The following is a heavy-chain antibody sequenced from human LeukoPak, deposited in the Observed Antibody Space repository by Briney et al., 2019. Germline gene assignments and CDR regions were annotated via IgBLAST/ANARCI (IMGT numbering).Heavy chain of an antibody. Sequence: GRSLRLSCAASGFTFSIYTMNWVRQAPGKGLEWVSYIDSSSSTTYYADSVKGRFTISRDNAKNSLYLQMNSLRDDDTAVYYCARERALYHGNADFDYWGQGTLVTVSA. V-gene: IGHV3-48*02. J-gene: IGHJ4*02. CDR1: GFTFSIYT. CDR3: ARERALYHGNADFDY. D-gene: IGHD3-10*01. CDR2: IDSSSSTT.